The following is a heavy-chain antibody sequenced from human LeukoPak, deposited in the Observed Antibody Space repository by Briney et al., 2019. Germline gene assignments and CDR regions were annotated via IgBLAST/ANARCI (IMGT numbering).Heavy chain of an antibody. J-gene: IGHJ4*02. CDR1: GHTFTAYY. CDR2: INPNSGGT. D-gene: IGHD3-22*01. Sequence: ASVKVSCKAPGHTFTAYYMFWVRQAPGQGLEWMGWINPNSGGTNYAPKFQGRVTMTRDTSISTAYMELSSLRSDDTAVYFCATYYSDTSARDWGQGTLVTVSS. CDR3: ATYYSDTSARD. V-gene: IGHV1-2*02.